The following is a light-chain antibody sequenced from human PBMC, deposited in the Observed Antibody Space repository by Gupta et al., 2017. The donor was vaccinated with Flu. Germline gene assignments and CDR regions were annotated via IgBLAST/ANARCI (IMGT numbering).Light chain of an antibody. J-gene: IGKJ2*01. CDR3: QQRLSRDT. V-gene: IGKV3-11*01. Sequence: EIVMTQSPVTPSLSPGETATLSCRASQSVRHYLSWFQQKPGQAPRLLIYDTSKRATGIPARFSGSGSGTDFTLTISSLEPDDSAVYYCQQRLSRDTFGQGSRLEI. CDR1: QSVRHY. CDR2: DTS.